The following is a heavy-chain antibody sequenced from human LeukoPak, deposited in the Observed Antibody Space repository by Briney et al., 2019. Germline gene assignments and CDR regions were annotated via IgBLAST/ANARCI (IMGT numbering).Heavy chain of an antibody. Sequence: GGSLRLSCAASGFTFSTCGMHWVRQAPGKGLEWVAFINDGGNRRDYADSAKGRLTISRDTSKNILYLQMNSLRAEDTAVYYCARGRSGYYYGSGSYYNTRFDPWGQGTLVTVSS. V-gene: IGHV3-30*02. CDR3: ARGRSGYYYGSGSYYNTRFDP. CDR2: INDGGNRR. D-gene: IGHD3-10*01. CDR1: GFTFSTCG. J-gene: IGHJ5*02.